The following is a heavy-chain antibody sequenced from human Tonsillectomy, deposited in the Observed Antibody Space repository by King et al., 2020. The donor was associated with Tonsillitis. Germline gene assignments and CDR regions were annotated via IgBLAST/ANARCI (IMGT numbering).Heavy chain of an antibody. D-gene: IGHD6-19*01. V-gene: IGHV3-30-3*01. J-gene: IGHJ6*02. Sequence: VQLVESGGGVVQPGRSLRLSCAASGFTFNSYLMYWVRQAPGKGLEWVAVISFDGSYTYYVDSVKGRFTISRDNSKNSLYLQMNSLRPEDTAVYYCASDVEAVGFDVWGQGTTVTVSS. CDR3: ASDVEAVGFDV. CDR2: ISFDGSYT. CDR1: GFTFNSYL.